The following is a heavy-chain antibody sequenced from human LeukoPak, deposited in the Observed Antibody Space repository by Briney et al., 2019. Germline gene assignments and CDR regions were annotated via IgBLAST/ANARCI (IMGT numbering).Heavy chain of an antibody. J-gene: IGHJ4*02. CDR2: IIPMFGIA. V-gene: IGHV1-69*13. CDR3: ARDRPYTGGWRGFDY. D-gene: IGHD6-19*01. Sequence: SVKVSCKASGGTFSRYAISWVRQAPGQGLEWMGGIIPMFGIANYAQKFQGRVTSTADESTSTAYMELSSLRSEDTAVYYCARDRPYTGGWRGFDYWGQGTLVTVSS. CDR1: GGTFSRYA.